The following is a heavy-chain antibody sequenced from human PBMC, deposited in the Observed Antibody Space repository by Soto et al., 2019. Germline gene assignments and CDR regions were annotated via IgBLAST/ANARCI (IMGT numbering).Heavy chain of an antibody. V-gene: IGHV3-30*18. CDR2: ISHDGSYK. Sequence: GGSLRLSCAASGFSFTTYVMHWVRQSPGKGLEWVAVISHDGSYKYYGDAVKGRFTISRDTSKNAVYLEMNSLRPEDTAVYYCAKGLLAIVGTTLPRDAFNIWGQGTMVTVSS. CDR3: AKGLLAIVGTTLPRDAFNI. CDR1: GFSFTTYV. J-gene: IGHJ3*02. D-gene: IGHD1-26*01.